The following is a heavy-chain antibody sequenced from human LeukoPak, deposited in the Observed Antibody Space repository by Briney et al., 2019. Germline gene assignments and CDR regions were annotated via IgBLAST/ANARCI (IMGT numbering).Heavy chain of an antibody. V-gene: IGHV4-59*12. CDR1: GGSISSYY. CDR3: ARTTSYGGIGIDY. Sequence: SETLSLTCTVSGGSISSYYWSWIRQPPGKGLEWIGYIYYSGSTNYNPSLKSRVTISVDTSKNQFSLKLSSVTAADTAVYYCARTTSYGGIGIDYWGQGTLVTVSS. J-gene: IGHJ4*02. CDR2: IYYSGST. D-gene: IGHD5-18*01.